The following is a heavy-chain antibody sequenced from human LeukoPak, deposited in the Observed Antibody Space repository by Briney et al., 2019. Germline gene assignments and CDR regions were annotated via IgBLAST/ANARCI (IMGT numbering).Heavy chain of an antibody. D-gene: IGHD2-2*01. CDR3: AREGCSSTSCYDY. CDR2: ISSSSSYI. J-gene: IGHJ4*02. Sequence: GGSLRLSCAVSGFTFSSYSMNWVRQAPGKGLEWVSSISSSSSYIYYADSVKGRFTISRDNAKNSLYLQMNSLRAEDTAVYYCAREGCSSTSCYDYWGQGTLVTVSS. CDR1: GFTFSSYS. V-gene: IGHV3-21*01.